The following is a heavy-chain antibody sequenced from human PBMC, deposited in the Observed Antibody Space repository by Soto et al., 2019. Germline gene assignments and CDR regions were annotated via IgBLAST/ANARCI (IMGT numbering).Heavy chain of an antibody. CDR3: ARGDPQKWGDYYYMVV. V-gene: IGHV3-74*01. Sequence: GASLRLSCSASGFTFSSYWLHWVRQAPGKGLVWVSRINSDGSSTSYADSVKGRFTISRDSAKNTLYPQMNSLRAEDTAVYYCARGDPQKWGDYYYMVVWGKGTTVTVSS. D-gene: IGHD3-16*01. J-gene: IGHJ6*03. CDR1: GFTFSSYW. CDR2: INSDGSST.